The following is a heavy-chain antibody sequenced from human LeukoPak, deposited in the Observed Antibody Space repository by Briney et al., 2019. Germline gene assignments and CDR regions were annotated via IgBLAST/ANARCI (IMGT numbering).Heavy chain of an antibody. Sequence: GGSLRLSCEASGFTFGSHAMYWVRQAPGKGLEWVAGIFGSGGSPHYADSVKGRFTISRDNSRNTVYLQINSLRAEDTAVYYCGKTTVGYSSGQKPAWPVDYWGQGTLVTVS. CDR3: GKTTVGYSSGQKPAWPVDY. CDR2: IFGSGGSP. CDR1: GFTFGSHA. D-gene: IGHD5-18*01. V-gene: IGHV3-23*01. J-gene: IGHJ4*02.